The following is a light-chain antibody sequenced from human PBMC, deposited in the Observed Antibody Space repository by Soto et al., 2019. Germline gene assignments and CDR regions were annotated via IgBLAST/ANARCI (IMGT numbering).Light chain of an antibody. CDR2: EVN. CDR1: SSDVGSYDY. V-gene: IGLV2-23*02. J-gene: IGLJ2*01. Sequence: QSVLTQPASVSGSPGQAITISCTGTSSDVGSYDYVSWYQQHPGKAPKLTLYEVNKRPSGVSNRFSASKSGNTASLTISGLQAEDEADYYCCAYAGSNTLVFGGGTKLTVL. CDR3: CAYAGSNTLV.